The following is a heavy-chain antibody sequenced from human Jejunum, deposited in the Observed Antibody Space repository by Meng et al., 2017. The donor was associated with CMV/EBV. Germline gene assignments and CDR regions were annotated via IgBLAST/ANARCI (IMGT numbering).Heavy chain of an antibody. Sequence: QGQVGQSGAEVKKPGASVRVPCKASGYTFGSYGICWVRQAPGQGLEWMGWFVNYVDTYPAPKFQGRVTMTTDTHTNTAFMELRSLTSDDTAVYYCASGTPGRSYCDYWGQGTLVTVSS. CDR3: ASGTPGRSYCDY. J-gene: IGHJ4*02. D-gene: IGHD2-15*01. CDR1: GYTFGSYG. V-gene: IGHV1-18*01. CDR2: FVNYVDT.